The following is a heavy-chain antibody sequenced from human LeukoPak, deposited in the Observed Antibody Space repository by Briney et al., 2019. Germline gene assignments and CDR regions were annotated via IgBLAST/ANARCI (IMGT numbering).Heavy chain of an antibody. J-gene: IGHJ4*02. D-gene: IGHD3-3*01. CDR1: GGTFSSYA. CDR2: IIPIFGTA. V-gene: IGHV1-69*05. Sequence: SVKVSCKASGGTFSSYAISWVRQAPGQGLEWMGGIIPIFGTANYAQKFQGRVTITTDESTSTAYKELSSLRSEDTAVYYCARDYFDYDFWSGQGDWGQGTLVTVSS. CDR3: ARDYFDYDFWSGQGD.